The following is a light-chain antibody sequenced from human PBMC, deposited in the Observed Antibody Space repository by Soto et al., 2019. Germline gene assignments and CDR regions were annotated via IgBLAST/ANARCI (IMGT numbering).Light chain of an antibody. CDR2: DVS. Sequence: QCVLXQAASGYGVPRRSIAISCNGSSSDVGGYKYVSWYQQHPGKAPKLMIYDVSNRPSGVSDRFSGSKSGNTASLTISGLQSEDEADYYCSSYTSSNSYVFGTGTKV. V-gene: IGLV2-14*03. CDR1: SSDVGGYKY. CDR3: SSYTSSNSYV. J-gene: IGLJ1*01.